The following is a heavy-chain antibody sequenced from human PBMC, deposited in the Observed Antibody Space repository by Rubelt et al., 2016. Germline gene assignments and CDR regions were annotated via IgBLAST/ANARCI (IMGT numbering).Heavy chain of an antibody. J-gene: IGHJ2*01. D-gene: IGHD5-24*01. Sequence: VRQAPGKGLEWVAVIWSDGSNKYYVDSVKGRFTISRDNSKNTLYLQMNSLRAEDTAVYYCAKDRAYKQNWYFDLWGRGTLVTVSS. CDR3: AKDRAYKQNWYFDL. CDR2: IWSDGSNK. V-gene: IGHV3-33*06.